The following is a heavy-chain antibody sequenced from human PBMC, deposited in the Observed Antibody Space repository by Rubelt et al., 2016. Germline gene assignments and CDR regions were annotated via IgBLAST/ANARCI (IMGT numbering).Heavy chain of an antibody. D-gene: IGHD3-10*01. V-gene: IGHV3-23*01. CDR3: AKDGHYYGSGSSFDY. CDR2: ISGSGGST. J-gene: IGHJ4*02. CDR1: GFTFGSYA. Sequence: EVQLLESGGGLVRPGGSLRLSCAASGFTFGSYAMSWVRQAPGKGLEWVSGISGSGGSTYYADSVKGRFAISRDNSKSTLYLQMNSLRAEDTAVYYCAKDGHYYGSGSSFDYWGQGILVTVSS.